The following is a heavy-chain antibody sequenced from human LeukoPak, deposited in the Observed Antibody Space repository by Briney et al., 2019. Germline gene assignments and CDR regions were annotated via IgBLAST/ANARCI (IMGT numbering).Heavy chain of an antibody. CDR2: IYYNGIT. CDR3: ARQPTGSLAVTFYY. J-gene: IGHJ4*03. D-gene: IGHD2-21*02. CDR1: GDSISSGIYY. V-gene: IGHV4-39*01. Sequence: SETLSLTCTVSGDSISSGIYYWGWLRQPPGKGLEWIGTIYYNGITYCNPSLKSRVTVSVDTSKNQFSLNLNSVTAADTAVYFRARQPTGSLAVTFYYWGQGAPVTGS.